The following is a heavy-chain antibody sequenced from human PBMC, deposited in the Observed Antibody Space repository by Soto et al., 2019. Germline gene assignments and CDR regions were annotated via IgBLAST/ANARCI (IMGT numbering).Heavy chain of an antibody. D-gene: IGHD3-16*01. CDR3: ARDLGGPDY. V-gene: IGHV3-74*03. J-gene: IGHJ4*02. Sequence: LRLSCAASGFPFSSYDMSWVRQAPGRWLGWVSRLSSDGFGATYADSVKGRFFISRDIARNTLFLQMNSLRADDTAVYYCARDLGGPDYWGRGTSVTVSS. CDR2: LSSDGFGA. CDR1: GFPFSSYD.